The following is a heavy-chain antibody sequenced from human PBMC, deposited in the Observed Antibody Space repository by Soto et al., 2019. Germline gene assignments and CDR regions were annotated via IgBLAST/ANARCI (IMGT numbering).Heavy chain of an antibody. CDR3: ARDLAKGGGSAGFDY. Sequence: QVQLVQSGAEVKKPGASVNVSCKASGYTFTVYYMHWVRQAPGQGLEWMGWINPKSGGTMYPQKVQGRVTMTGDTSISTAYMALTRLRSDDTAVYYCARDLAKGGGSAGFDYWGQGTLVTVSS. V-gene: IGHV1-2*02. CDR2: INPKSGGT. CDR1: GYTFTVYY. D-gene: IGHD1-26*01. J-gene: IGHJ4*02.